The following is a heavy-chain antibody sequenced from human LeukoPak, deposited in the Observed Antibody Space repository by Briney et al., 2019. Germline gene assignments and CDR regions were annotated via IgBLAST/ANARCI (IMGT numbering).Heavy chain of an antibody. CDR3: ARSRSVAGYYFDY. V-gene: IGHV1-2*04. D-gene: IGHD6-19*01. CDR2: INPNSGGT. CDR1: GYTFTGYY. J-gene: IGHJ4*02. Sequence: ASVKVSCKASGYTFTGYYMHWVRQAPGQGLEWMGWINPNSGGTNYAQKFQGWVTMTRDTSISTAYMELSRLRSDDTAVYYCARSRSVAGYYFDYWGQGTLVTVPS.